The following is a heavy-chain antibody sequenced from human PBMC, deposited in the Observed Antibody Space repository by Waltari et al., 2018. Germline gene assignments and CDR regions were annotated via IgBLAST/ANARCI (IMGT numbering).Heavy chain of an antibody. J-gene: IGHJ5*01. CDR3: ARESSGNIGWFDS. CDR2: VRSNIYGGVA. Sequence: EVHMVESGGDLVQPGRSLRLSCRGSGYIFGDYALSWFRQAPGKGLEWIGFVRSNIYGGVAEYAASVTGRFTITRDDDDNIAYLQMDSLRREDTAVYYCARESSGNIGWFDSWGRGTLVTVSS. V-gene: IGHV3-49*03. CDR1: GYIFGDYA. D-gene: IGHD2-15*01.